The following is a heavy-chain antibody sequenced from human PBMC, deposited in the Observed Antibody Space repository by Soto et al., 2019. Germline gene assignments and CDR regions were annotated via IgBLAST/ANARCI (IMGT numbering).Heavy chain of an antibody. CDR2: IIPIFGTA. CDR1: GGTFSSYA. CDR3: ARIGGIAVAPFDY. Sequence: QVQLVQSGAEVKKPGSSVKVSCKASGGTFSSYAISWVRQAPGQGLEWMGGIIPIFGTANYAQKFQGRVTITADESQSTACMELSSLRSADTAVYYWARIGGIAVAPFDYWGQGTLVTVSS. J-gene: IGHJ4*02. V-gene: IGHV1-69*12. D-gene: IGHD6-19*01.